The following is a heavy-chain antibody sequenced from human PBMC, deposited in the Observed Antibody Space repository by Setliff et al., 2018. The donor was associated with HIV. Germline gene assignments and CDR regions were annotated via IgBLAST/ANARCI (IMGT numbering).Heavy chain of an antibody. Sequence: GGSLRLSCAASGFTFSNYAMSWVRQAPGKGLEWVSGISDSGGSTDYADSVKGRFTISRDNSKNTLYLQMNSLKTEDTAVYYCTTDVFGYSSSWYYYYYMDVWGKGTTVTVSS. J-gene: IGHJ6*03. V-gene: IGHV3-23*01. CDR1: GFTFSNYA. CDR2: ISDSGGST. D-gene: IGHD6-13*01. CDR3: TTDVFGYSSSWYYYYYMDV.